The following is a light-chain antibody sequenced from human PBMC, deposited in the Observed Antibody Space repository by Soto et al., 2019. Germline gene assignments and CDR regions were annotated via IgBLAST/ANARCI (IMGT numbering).Light chain of an antibody. V-gene: IGKV3-15*01. CDR3: QQYRNWPRT. CDR2: GAS. CDR1: QSVSSN. J-gene: IGKJ1*01. Sequence: EIVMTQSPATPSVSPGERATLSCRASQSVSSNLAWYQQKPGQAPRLLIYGASTRATDMPGRFSGRGSGTEFTLTISSLQSEDYAVYYCQQYRNWPRTFGQGTKVDIK.